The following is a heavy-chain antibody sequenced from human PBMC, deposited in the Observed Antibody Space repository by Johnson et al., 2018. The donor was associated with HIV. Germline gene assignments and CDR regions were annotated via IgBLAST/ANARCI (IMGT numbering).Heavy chain of an antibody. D-gene: IGHD1-7*01. Sequence: QMQLVESGGGVVQAGRSLRLSCAASGFTFSSFAMHWVRQAPGTGLEWVAFISYDGTNKYFTDSVRGRFTISRDNFKNTLYLQMNSLRAEDTAVYYCAKDEEGELELPDAFDIWGQGTMVTVSS. CDR1: GFTFSSFA. J-gene: IGHJ3*02. CDR3: AKDEEGELELPDAFDI. CDR2: ISYDGTNK. V-gene: IGHV3-30-3*01.